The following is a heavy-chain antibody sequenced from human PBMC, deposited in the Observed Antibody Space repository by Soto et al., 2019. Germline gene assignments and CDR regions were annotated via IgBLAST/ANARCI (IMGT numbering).Heavy chain of an antibody. CDR2: MTYDGATE. CDR3: ARVRLSIAVNDALDA. Sequence: QVHLVESGGGVVQPGRSLRLSCAASGFTFNDYVIHWVRQAAGKGLEWVASMTYDGATEYYADSVKGRFTVSRDNSKRTLSLQMNSLRPEDTAVYYCARVRLSIAVNDALDAWGQGTTVTVSS. CDR1: GFTFNDYV. J-gene: IGHJ3*01. V-gene: IGHV3-30*14. D-gene: IGHD3-3*02.